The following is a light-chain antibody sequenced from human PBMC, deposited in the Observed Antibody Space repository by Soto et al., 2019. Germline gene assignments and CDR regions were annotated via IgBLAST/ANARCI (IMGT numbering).Light chain of an antibody. CDR3: QQYNNWPRT. Sequence: EIVMTQSPATLSVSPGERATLSCRASQSVSSNLAWYQQKPGQAPRLLLYGASTRATGIPARFSGSGSATEFTLTISSLQSEDFAVYYGQQYNNWPRTFGQGTKVEIK. CDR1: QSVSSN. J-gene: IGKJ1*01. CDR2: GAS. V-gene: IGKV3-15*01.